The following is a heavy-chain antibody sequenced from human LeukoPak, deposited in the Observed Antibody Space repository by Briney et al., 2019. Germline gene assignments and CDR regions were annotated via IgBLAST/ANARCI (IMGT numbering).Heavy chain of an antibody. CDR3: ARYTYGGNDAFDI. J-gene: IGHJ3*02. CDR1: GGSISSDY. Sequence: PSETLSLTCTVSGGSISSDYWSWILKPPGKGLDLIGYIYYSGSPNYNPSLKSRVTISVDTSKNQFSLKLSSVTAADTAVYYCARYTYGGNDAFDIWGQGTMVAVSS. D-gene: IGHD5-18*01. CDR2: IYYSGSP. V-gene: IGHV4-59*01.